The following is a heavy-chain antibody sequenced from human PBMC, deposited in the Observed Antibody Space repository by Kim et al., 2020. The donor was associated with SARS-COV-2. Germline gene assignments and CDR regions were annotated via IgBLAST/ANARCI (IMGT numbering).Heavy chain of an antibody. J-gene: IGHJ1*01. CDR3: AREAGDAS. CDR1: GFTFSNYW. V-gene: IGHV3-7*01. CDR2: IKQDGSVK. D-gene: IGHD2-2*01. Sequence: GGSLRLSCAASGFTFSNYWMTWVRQAPGKGLEWVASIKQDGSVKYYLDSVRGRFSVSRDNAKNSLFLEMDSLRDEDTALYYCAREAGDASRGKGTLVPV.